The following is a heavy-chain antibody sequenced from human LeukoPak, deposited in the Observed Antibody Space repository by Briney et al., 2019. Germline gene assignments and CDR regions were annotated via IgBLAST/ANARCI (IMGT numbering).Heavy chain of an antibody. V-gene: IGHV1-18*01. Sequence: ASVKVSCKASGYTFTSYGISWERQAPGQGLEWMGWISAYNGNTNYAQKLQDRVTMTTDTSTSTAYMELRSLRSDDTAVYYCARGAHYDFWSGDPTYYFDYWGQGTLVTVSS. CDR3: ARGAHYDFWSGDPTYYFDY. CDR1: GYTFTSYG. CDR2: ISAYNGNT. J-gene: IGHJ4*02. D-gene: IGHD3-3*01.